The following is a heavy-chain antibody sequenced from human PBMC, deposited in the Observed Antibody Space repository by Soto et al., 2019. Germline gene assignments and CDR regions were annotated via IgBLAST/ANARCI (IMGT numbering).Heavy chain of an antibody. D-gene: IGHD6-6*01. CDR1: GGSVSSGSYY. CDR2: IYYSGST. Sequence: PSETLSLTCTASGGSVSSGSYYWSWIRQPPGKGLEWIGYIYYSGSTNYNPSLKSRVTISVDTSKNQFSLKLSSVTAADTAVYYCARVRTYSSSSGPNWFDPWGQGTLVTVSS. CDR3: ARVRTYSSSSGPNWFDP. V-gene: IGHV4-61*01. J-gene: IGHJ5*02.